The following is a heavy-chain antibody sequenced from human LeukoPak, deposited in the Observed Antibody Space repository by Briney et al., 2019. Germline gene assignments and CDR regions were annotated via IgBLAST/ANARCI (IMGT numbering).Heavy chain of an antibody. CDR1: GGSFSGYY. J-gene: IGHJ4*02. V-gene: IGHV4-34*01. Sequence: PSETLSLTCAVYGGSFSGYYWSWIRQPPGKGLEWIGEINHSGSTNYNPSLKSRVTISVDTSKNQFSLKLSSVTAADTAVYYCARVRVAYCGGDWYLWGQGTLVTVSS. CDR3: ARVRVAYCGGDWYL. D-gene: IGHD2-21*02. CDR2: INHSGST.